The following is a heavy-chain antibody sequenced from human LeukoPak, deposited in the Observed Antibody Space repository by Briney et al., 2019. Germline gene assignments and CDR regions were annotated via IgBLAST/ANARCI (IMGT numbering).Heavy chain of an antibody. D-gene: IGHD2-15*01. J-gene: IGHJ4*02. CDR1: GFTFSSYA. CDR3: AREGGYCSGGSCYGGYFDY. V-gene: IGHV3-30*14. Sequence: PGGSLRLSCAASGFTFSSYAMHWVRQAPGKGLEWVAVISYDGSNKYYADSVKGRFTISRDNSKNTLYLQMGSLRAEDMAVYYCAREGGYCSGGSCYGGYFDYWGQGTLVTVSS. CDR2: ISYDGSNK.